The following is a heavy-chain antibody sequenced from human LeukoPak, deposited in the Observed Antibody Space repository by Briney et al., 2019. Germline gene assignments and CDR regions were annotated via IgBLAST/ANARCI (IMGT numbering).Heavy chain of an antibody. D-gene: IGHD6-19*01. CDR3: ARGVAGTAPGYYYYYMDV. J-gene: IGHJ6*03. Sequence: GGSLRLSCAASGFTFSSYAMHWVRQAPGKGLEWVAVISYDGSNKYYADSVKGRFTISRDNSKNTLYLQMNSLRAEDTAVYYCARGVAGTAPGYYYYYMDVWGKGTTVTVSS. CDR2: ISYDGSNK. V-gene: IGHV3-30*04. CDR1: GFTFSSYA.